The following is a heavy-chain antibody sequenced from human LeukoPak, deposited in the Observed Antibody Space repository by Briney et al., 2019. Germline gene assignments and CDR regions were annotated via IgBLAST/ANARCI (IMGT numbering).Heavy chain of an antibody. J-gene: IGHJ4*02. V-gene: IGHV1-8*01. CDR1: GYTFTSYD. CDR3: AREGRLSSSWYYRY. CDR2: MNPNSGNT. D-gene: IGHD6-13*01. Sequence: ASVKVSCKASGYTFTSYDINWVRQATGQGLEWMGWMNPNSGNTGYAQKFQGRVTMTRNTSISTAYMELRSLRSDDTAVYYCAREGRLSSSWYYRYWGQGTLVTVSS.